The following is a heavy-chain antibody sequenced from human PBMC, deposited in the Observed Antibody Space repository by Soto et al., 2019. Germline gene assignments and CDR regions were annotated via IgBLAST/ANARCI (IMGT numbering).Heavy chain of an antibody. CDR1: GFTFSNYA. D-gene: IGHD1-7*01. Sequence: EVQLLESGGGLVQPGGSLRLSCAGSGFTFSNYAMAWVRQAPGKGLEWVSSGSGSGGNTFYADSVKGRFTISRDNSKNTLYLRMNSLRGEDTAVYYCAKNSENFSVSKSDYCGQGTLVTVSS. J-gene: IGHJ4*02. V-gene: IGHV3-23*01. CDR2: GSGSGGNT. CDR3: AKNSENFSVSKSDY.